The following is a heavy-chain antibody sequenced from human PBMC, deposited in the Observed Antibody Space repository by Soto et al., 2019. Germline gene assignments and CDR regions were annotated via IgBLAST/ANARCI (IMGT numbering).Heavy chain of an antibody. V-gene: IGHV3-74*01. J-gene: IGHJ5*02. Sequence: EVQLVESGGGLVQPGGSLRLSCVASGFTFKTYWMHWVRQAPGEGLVWVSRINGGGSSTTYADSMKGRFTISRDNAKNTLDLQVNSLRVEDTAVYYCARDYMVRGRHSNWFDPWGQGTLVTVAS. CDR2: INGGGSST. CDR1: GFTFKTYW. D-gene: IGHD3-10*01. CDR3: ARDYMVRGRHSNWFDP.